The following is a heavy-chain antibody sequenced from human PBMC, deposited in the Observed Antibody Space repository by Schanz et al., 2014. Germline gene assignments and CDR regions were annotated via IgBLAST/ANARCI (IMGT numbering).Heavy chain of an antibody. J-gene: IGHJ6*03. CDR2: ISNSGTTI. Sequence: EVKLLESGGGLVQPGGSLRLSCAASGFTFATYAMSWIRQAPGKGLEWVSYISNSGTTISYADSVKGRFTISRDNAKNSLYLQMNSLRAEDTAVYYCARPSDSSWYMDVWGKGTTVTVSS. V-gene: IGHV3-48*04. CDR3: ARPSDSSWYMDV. CDR1: GFTFATYA. D-gene: IGHD2-21*02.